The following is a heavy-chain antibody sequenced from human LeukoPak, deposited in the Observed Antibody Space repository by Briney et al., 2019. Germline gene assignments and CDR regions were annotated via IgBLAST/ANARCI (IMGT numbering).Heavy chain of an antibody. J-gene: IGHJ6*03. D-gene: IGHD3-16*01. V-gene: IGHV1-8*03. CDR2: MNPNSGNT. CDR1: GGTFSSYA. Sequence: GASVKVSCKASGGTFSSYAISWVRQATGQGLEWMGWMNPNSGNTGYAQKFQGRVTITRNTSISTAYMELSSLRSEDTAVYYCARGSRFAYVGYYYYYMDVWGKGTTVTVSS. CDR3: ARGSRFAYVGYYYYYMDV.